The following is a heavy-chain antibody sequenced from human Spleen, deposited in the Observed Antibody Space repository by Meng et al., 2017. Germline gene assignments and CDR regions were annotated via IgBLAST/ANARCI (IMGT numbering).Heavy chain of an antibody. CDR1: GHTLTNYG. D-gene: IGHD3-16*01. Sequence: QVQLVQSGSELKKPGASVEVSCKASGHTLTNYGVNWVRQGPGQGFEWMGWIENSTGNPRYAHGFTGRFVLSLDSSVSTAYLQISSLKAEDTAVYYFARIPLCTYVWDDYWGQGTLVTVSS. CDR3: ARIPLCTYVWDDY. V-gene: IGHV7-4-1*02. J-gene: IGHJ4*02. CDR2: IENSTGNP.